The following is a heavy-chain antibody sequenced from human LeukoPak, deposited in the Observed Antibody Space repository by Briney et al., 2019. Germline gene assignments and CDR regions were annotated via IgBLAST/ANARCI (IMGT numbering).Heavy chain of an antibody. D-gene: IGHD4-17*01. CDR3: ARDSNGDRSFDY. V-gene: IGHV4-4*07. CDR2: FYTSGSS. J-gene: IGHJ4*02. CDR1: GGSISSYY. Sequence: SETLSLICNVSGGSISSYYWSWIRQPAGKGLEWIGRFYTSGSSNYNPSLKSRVTMSVGTSKNQFSLNLSSVIAADTAVYYCARDSNGDRSFDYWGQGTLVTVSS.